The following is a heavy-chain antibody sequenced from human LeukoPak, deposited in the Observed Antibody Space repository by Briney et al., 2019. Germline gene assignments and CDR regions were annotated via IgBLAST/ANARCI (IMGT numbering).Heavy chain of an antibody. D-gene: IGHD5-18*01. J-gene: IGHJ5*02. CDR1: GFTFSSYE. Sequence: GGSLTLSCAASGFTFSSYEMNWVRQAPGKGLEWVSYISNSGSTIYYADSVKGRFTISRDNAQNSLYLQMNSLRAEDTAVYYCARYSYGLTNNWFDPWGQGTLVTVSS. V-gene: IGHV3-48*03. CDR3: ARYSYGLTNNWFDP. CDR2: ISNSGSTI.